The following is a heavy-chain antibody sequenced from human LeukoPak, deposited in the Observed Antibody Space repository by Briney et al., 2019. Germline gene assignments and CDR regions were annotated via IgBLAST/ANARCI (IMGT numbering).Heavy chain of an antibody. V-gene: IGHV3-23*01. Sequence: GGSLRLSCAASGVTLSSYARSWVRQAPGKGLEWVSAISGSGGSTYYADSVKGRFTISRDNSKNTLYLQMNSLRAEDTAVYYCARATSEDAFDIWGQGTMVTVSS. J-gene: IGHJ3*02. CDR2: ISGSGGST. CDR3: ARATSEDAFDI. D-gene: IGHD2-2*01. CDR1: GVTLSSYA.